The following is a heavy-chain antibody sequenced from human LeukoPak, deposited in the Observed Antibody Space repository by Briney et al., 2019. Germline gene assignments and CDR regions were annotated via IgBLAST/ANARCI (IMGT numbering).Heavy chain of an antibody. Sequence: TXSLXCTVSGGSXSSXYWSWIRQPAGXGLXWIGRIYTSGSTNYNPSLKSRVTMSVDTSKNQFSLKLSSVTAADTAVYYCARDELSAHDAFDIWGQGTMVTVSS. CDR2: IYTSGST. J-gene: IGHJ3*02. D-gene: IGHD1-7*01. CDR3: ARDELSAHDAFDI. V-gene: IGHV4-4*07. CDR1: GGSXSSXY.